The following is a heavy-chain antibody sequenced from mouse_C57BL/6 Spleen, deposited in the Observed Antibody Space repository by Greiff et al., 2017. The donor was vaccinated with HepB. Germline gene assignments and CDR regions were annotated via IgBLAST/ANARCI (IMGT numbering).Heavy chain of an antibody. CDR3: ARDGELGRYFDV. V-gene: IGHV5-4*01. D-gene: IGHD4-1*01. CDR1: GFTFSSYA. CDR2: ISDGGSYT. Sequence: EVKLVESGGGLVKPGGSLKLSCAASGFTFSSYAMSWVRQTPEKRLEWVATISDGGSYTYYPDNVKGRFTISRDNAKTNLYLQMSHLKSEDTAMYYCARDGELGRYFDVWGTGTTVTVSS. J-gene: IGHJ1*03.